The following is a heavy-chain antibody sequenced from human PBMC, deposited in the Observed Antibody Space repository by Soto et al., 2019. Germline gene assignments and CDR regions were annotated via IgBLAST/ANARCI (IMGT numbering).Heavy chain of an antibody. CDR1: GFTFSSYG. V-gene: IGHV3-30*18. D-gene: IGHD3-22*01. J-gene: IGHJ4*02. CDR2: ISYDGSNK. CDR3: AKDRSRAYDRTGYLFHX. Sequence: PGGSLRLSCAASGFTFSSYGMHWVRQAPGKGLEWVSFISYDGSNKCYADSVKVRFTISRDNSKNTLYLQMNSLRAEDTAVYYCAKDRSRAYDRTGYLFHXWGQGTLVTVSX.